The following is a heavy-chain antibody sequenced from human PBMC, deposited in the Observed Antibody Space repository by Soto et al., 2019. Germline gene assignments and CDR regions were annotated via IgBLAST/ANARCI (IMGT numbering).Heavy chain of an antibody. D-gene: IGHD3-16*01. J-gene: IGHJ4*02. V-gene: IGHV3-9*01. CDR1: GFTFDDYG. CDR3: AKARGGIDY. CDR2: ISWDSYSI. Sequence: EVQLVESGGGLVQPGRSLRLSCVGSGFTFDDYGMHWVRQAPWKGLEWVSGISWDSYSIGYADSVKGRFTISRDNAKNSLYLQMNSLKSEDTALYYCAKARGGIDYWGQGTLVTVSS.